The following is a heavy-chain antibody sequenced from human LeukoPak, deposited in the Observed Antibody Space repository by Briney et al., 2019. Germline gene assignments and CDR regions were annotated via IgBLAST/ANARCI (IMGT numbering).Heavy chain of an antibody. CDR3: AKGDGSNNYYMDV. V-gene: IGHV3-33*06. D-gene: IGHD3-10*01. J-gene: IGHJ6*03. Sequence: GGSQRLSCAASGFTFSNYGMHWVRQAPGKGLEWVAVIWYDGTNKFYADSVKGRFTISRDNSRSTLYLQMDTLRAEDTAVYYCAKGDGSNNYYMDVWGKGTTVTVSS. CDR1: GFTFSNYG. CDR2: IWYDGTNK.